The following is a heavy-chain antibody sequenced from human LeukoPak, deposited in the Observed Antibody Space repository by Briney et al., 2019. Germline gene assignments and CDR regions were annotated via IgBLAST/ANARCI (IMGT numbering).Heavy chain of an antibody. CDR2: IYSGGST. CDR1: GFTVSSNY. Sequence: PGGSLRLSCAASGFTVSSNYMSWVRQAPGKGLEWASVIYSGGSTYYADSVKGRFTISRDNSKNTLYLQMNSLRAEDTAVYYCARANSYGPYYYYGMDVWGQGTTVTVSS. CDR3: ARANSYGPYYYYGMDV. V-gene: IGHV3-53*01. D-gene: IGHD5-18*01. J-gene: IGHJ6*02.